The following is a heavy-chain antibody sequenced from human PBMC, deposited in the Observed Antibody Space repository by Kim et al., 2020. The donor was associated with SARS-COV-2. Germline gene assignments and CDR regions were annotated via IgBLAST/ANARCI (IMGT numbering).Heavy chain of an antibody. D-gene: IGHD3-10*01. Sequence: GGSLRLSCAASGFTFSSYGMHWVRQAPGKGLEWVAVISYDGSNKYYADSVKGRFTISRDNSKNTLYLQMNSLRAEDTAVYYCAKGKFGELLSYHDYWGQGTLVTVSS. CDR3: AKGKFGELLSYHDY. V-gene: IGHV3-30*18. CDR2: ISYDGSNK. CDR1: GFTFSSYG. J-gene: IGHJ4*02.